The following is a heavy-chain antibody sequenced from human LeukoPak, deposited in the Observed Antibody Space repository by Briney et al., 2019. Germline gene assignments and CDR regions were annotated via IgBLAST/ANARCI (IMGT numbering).Heavy chain of an antibody. Sequence: ARXAXXXGLEGVASINHNGNVNYYVDSVKGRFTISRDNAKNSLYLQMSNLRAEDTAVYFCARGGGLDVWGQGATVTVSS. D-gene: IGHD3-16*01. CDR2: INHNGNVN. CDR3: ARGGGLDV. J-gene: IGHJ6*02. V-gene: IGHV3-7*03.